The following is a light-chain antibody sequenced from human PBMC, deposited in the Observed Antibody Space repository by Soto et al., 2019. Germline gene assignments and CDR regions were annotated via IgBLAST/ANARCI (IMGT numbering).Light chain of an antibody. CDR2: GAS. CDR3: QQYRSSPIT. Sequence: EIVLTQSPGTLSLSPGERATLSCRASQSVNSIYLAWYQQKPGQAPRLLIYGASSRATGIPDRFSGGGSGTDFSLTISRLDPEDFAVYYCQQYRSSPITFGQGTRLEIK. V-gene: IGKV3-20*01. J-gene: IGKJ5*01. CDR1: QSVNSIY.